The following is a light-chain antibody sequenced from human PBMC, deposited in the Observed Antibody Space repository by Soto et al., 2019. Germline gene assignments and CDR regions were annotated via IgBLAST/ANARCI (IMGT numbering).Light chain of an antibody. CDR3: QQYNNWPPIT. CDR1: QSVSSS. Sequence: EIVMTQSPATLSVSPGERATLSCRASQSVSSSLAWYQQRPGQAPRLLIYGASTRATGIPARVSGSGSGTEFTLTISSLQSEDFAVYYCQQYNNWPPITFGQGTRLEIK. J-gene: IGKJ5*01. V-gene: IGKV3-15*01. CDR2: GAS.